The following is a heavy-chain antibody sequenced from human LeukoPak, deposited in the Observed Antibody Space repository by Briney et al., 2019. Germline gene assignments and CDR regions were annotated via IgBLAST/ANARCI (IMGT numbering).Heavy chain of an antibody. CDR2: INSDGSST. CDR1: GFTFSSYW. V-gene: IGHV3-74*01. CDR3: TRQWHTPSDY. D-gene: IGHD6-19*01. Sequence: GGSLRLSCAASGFTFSSYWMHWVRHAPGKGLVWVSRINSDGSSTSYADSVQGRFIISRDNAKNTLYLQMNSLRAEDTAVYYCTRQWHTPSDYWGQGTLVTVSS. J-gene: IGHJ4*02.